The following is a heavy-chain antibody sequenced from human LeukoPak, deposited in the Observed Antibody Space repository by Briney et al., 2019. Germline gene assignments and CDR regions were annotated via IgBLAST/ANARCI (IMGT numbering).Heavy chain of an antibody. CDR1: GGSFSDYY. V-gene: IGHV4-34*01. Sequence: PSETLSLTCAVYGGSFSDYYWTWIRQPPGKGLEWIGEIDHSGNTNYNPSLKSRVTISVDTSKNQFSLKLSSVTAADTAVYYCARDLIAVAGTDYWGQGTLVTVSS. D-gene: IGHD6-19*01. CDR2: IDHSGNT. J-gene: IGHJ4*02. CDR3: ARDLIAVAGTDY.